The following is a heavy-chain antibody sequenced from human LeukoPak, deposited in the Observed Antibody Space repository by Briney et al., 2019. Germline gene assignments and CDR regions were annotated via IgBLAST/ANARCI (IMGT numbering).Heavy chain of an antibody. J-gene: IGHJ4*02. Sequence: GGSLRLSRAASGFTFSSYWMTWVRQAPGKGLEWVANIKQDGSEMYYVDSVKGRFIISRDNAKNSLFLQMNSLRAEDTAVYYCARGTAVAAGVDYWGQGTLVTVSS. CDR1: GFTFSSYW. CDR2: IKQDGSEM. D-gene: IGHD6-19*01. CDR3: ARGTAVAAGVDY. V-gene: IGHV3-7*04.